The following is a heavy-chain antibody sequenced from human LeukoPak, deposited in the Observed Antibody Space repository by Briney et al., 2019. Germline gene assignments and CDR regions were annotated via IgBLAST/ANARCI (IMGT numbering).Heavy chain of an antibody. CDR3: ARDVVAGTYDY. Sequence: GGSLTLSCAASGFTFDDYGMSWVRQAPGKGLEWVSGINWNGGSTGYADSVKGRFTISRDNAKNSLYLQMNSLRAEDTALYYCARDVVAGTYDYWGQGTLVTVSS. D-gene: IGHD6-19*01. CDR1: GFTFDDYG. V-gene: IGHV3-20*04. CDR2: INWNGGST. J-gene: IGHJ4*02.